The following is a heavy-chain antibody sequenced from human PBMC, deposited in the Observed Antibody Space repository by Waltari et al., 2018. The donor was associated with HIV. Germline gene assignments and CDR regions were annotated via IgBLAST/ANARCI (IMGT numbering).Heavy chain of an antibody. CDR1: CTNVTSYD. Sequence: QVQLGHTVAEVKNPWAAVKVSCQAACTNVTSYDITLVRLDTGHGLEWMGWMNPNSGNTGYAQKFQGRVTMTRNTSISTAYMELSSLRSEDTAVHYCAGAPGYSSSWPGGYWGQGTLVTVSS. V-gene: IGHV1-8*01. J-gene: IGHJ4*02. D-gene: IGHD6-13*01. CDR3: AGAPGYSSSWPGGY. CDR2: MNPNSGNT.